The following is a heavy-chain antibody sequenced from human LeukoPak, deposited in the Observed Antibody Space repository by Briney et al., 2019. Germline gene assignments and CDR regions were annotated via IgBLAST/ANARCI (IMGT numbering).Heavy chain of an antibody. CDR2: IIPIFDTA. Sequence: SVKVSCKASGGTFSSYGISWVRQAPGQGLEWMGGIIPIFDTANYAQNFQGRVTITADESTNTAYMELRSLRSDDTAVYYCARDRQQWLAKSWFDPWGQGTLVTVSS. CDR3: ARDRQQWLAKSWFDP. J-gene: IGHJ5*02. V-gene: IGHV1-69*13. D-gene: IGHD6-19*01. CDR1: GGTFSSYG.